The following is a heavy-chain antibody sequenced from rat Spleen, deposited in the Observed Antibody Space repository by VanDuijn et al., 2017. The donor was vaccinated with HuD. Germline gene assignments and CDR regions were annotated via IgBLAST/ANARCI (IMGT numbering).Heavy chain of an antibody. CDR3: ARRGLRVYLRGFDY. CDR2: INSAGTT. Sequence: EVQLQESGPGLVKPSQSLSLTCSVTGYSITNAYRWNWIRKFPGNKLEWMGYINSAGTTNYNPSLKSRISITRDTSKNQFFLQLNSVTTEETAKYCCARRGLRVYLRGFDYWGQGVMVTVSS. V-gene: IGHV3-3*01. J-gene: IGHJ2*01. D-gene: IGHD1-9*01. CDR1: GYSITNAYR.